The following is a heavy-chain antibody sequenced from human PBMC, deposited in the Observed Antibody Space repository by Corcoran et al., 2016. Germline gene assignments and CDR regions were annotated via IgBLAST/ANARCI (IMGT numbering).Heavy chain of an antibody. CDR3: VRDGNGYFDY. CDR1: GFTFSRYW. CDR2: INSDGSST. Sequence: EVQLVESGGGLVQPGGSLRLSCAASGFTFSRYWMHWVRQAPGKGLVWVSRINSDGSSTSYADSVKGRFTISRDNANNTLHLQMNSLRDEDTAVYYCVRDGNGYFDYWGQGTLVTVSS. V-gene: IGHV3-74*01. D-gene: IGHD2-8*01. J-gene: IGHJ4*02.